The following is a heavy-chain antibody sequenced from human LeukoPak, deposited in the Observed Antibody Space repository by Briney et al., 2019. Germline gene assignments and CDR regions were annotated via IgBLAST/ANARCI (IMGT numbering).Heavy chain of an antibody. Sequence: PSETLSLTCTASGGSISSSSYYWGWIRQPPGRGLEWIGSIYYSGSTYYNPSLKSRVTISVDTSKNQFSLKLSSVTAADTAVYYCARGDIVVVPAEIDYWGQGTLVTVSS. CDR3: ARGDIVVVPAEIDY. CDR1: GGSISSSSYY. CDR2: IYYSGST. J-gene: IGHJ4*02. D-gene: IGHD2-2*01. V-gene: IGHV4-39*07.